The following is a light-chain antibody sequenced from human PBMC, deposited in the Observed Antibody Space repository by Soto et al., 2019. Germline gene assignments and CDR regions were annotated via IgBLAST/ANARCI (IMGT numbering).Light chain of an antibody. CDR3: PQYGSSPS. CDR1: QRVSGGF. CDR2: DTS. V-gene: IGKV3D-20*01. Sequence: DIVLTQSPATLSLSPGERSTLYCVASQRVSGGFLAWYQQKPGLAPRLILYDTSFRATGIPDRFSGSGSGTDFTLTISRLDPEDFAVYYCPQYGSSPSVGPGTQVEIK. J-gene: IGKJ1*01.